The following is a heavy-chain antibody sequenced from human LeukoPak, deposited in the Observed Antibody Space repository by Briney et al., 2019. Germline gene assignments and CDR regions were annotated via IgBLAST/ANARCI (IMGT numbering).Heavy chain of an antibody. D-gene: IGHD3-22*01. Sequence: PGGSLRLSCTASGFSFDDCAMHWVRQPPGKGLEWVSGISWNSGSIGYADSVKGRFTISRDNGKNSLYLQLSGLRAEDTALYYCAKGGGCSYDIDSYFFDYWGQGTLVTVSS. CDR1: GFSFDDCA. CDR2: ISWNSGSI. V-gene: IGHV3-9*01. CDR3: AKGGGCSYDIDSYFFDY. J-gene: IGHJ4*02.